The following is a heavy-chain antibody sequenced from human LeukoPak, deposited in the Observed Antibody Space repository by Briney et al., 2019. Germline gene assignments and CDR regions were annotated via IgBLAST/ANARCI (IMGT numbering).Heavy chain of an antibody. CDR2: IYYSGST. CDR3: ASQANYYDSSGCFIH. D-gene: IGHD3-22*01. J-gene: IGHJ1*01. Sequence: SQTLSLTCTVSGGSISSGGYYWSWIRQHPGEGLEWIGYIYYSGSTYYNPSLKSRVTISVDTSKKQFSLKLNSVTAADTAVYFCASQANYYDSSGCFIHWGQGILVTVSS. CDR1: GGSISSGGYY. V-gene: IGHV4-31*03.